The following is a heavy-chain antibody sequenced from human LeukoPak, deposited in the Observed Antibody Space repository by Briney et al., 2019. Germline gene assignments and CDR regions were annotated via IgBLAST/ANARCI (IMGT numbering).Heavy chain of an antibody. CDR2: ISSSSSYI. CDR1: GLTFSSYS. J-gene: IGHJ4*02. D-gene: IGHD2-8*01. V-gene: IGHV3-21*01. Sequence: PGGSLRLSCAASGLTFSSYSMNWVRQAPGKGLEWVSCISSSSSYIYYADSVKGRFTISRDNAKNSLYLQMNSLRAEDTAVYYCGRPVYGHTGATDFWGQGALVTVSS. CDR3: GRPVYGHTGATDF.